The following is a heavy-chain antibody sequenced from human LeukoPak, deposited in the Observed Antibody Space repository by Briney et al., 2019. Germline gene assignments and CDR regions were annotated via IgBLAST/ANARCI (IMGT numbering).Heavy chain of an antibody. D-gene: IGHD3-10*01. CDR3: ARDPYTEWFGEL. Sequence: GGSLRLSCAASGFTFSSYSMNWVRQAPGKGLEWVSSISSSSSYIYYADSVKGRFTISRDNAKDSLYLQMNSLRAEDTAVYYCARDPYTEWFGELWGQETLVTVSS. CDR1: GFTFSSYS. V-gene: IGHV3-21*01. J-gene: IGHJ4*02. CDR2: ISSSSSYI.